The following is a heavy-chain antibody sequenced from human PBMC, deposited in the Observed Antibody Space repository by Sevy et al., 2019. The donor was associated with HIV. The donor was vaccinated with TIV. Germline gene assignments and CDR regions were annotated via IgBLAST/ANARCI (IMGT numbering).Heavy chain of an antibody. V-gene: IGHV3-48*02. D-gene: IGHD6-19*01. CDR2: ISSSSSTI. Sequence: GGSLGLSCAASGFTFSSYSMNWVRQAPGKGLEWVSYISSSSSTIYYADSVKGRFTISRDNAKNSLYLQMNSLRDEDTAVYYCARDRLQGTIAVAGPLDYWGQGTLVTVSS. J-gene: IGHJ4*02. CDR1: GFTFSSYS. CDR3: ARDRLQGTIAVAGPLDY.